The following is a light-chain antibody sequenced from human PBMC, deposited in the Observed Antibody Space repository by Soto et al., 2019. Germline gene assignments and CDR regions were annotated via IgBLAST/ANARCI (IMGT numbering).Light chain of an antibody. J-gene: IGLJ1*01. CDR3: CSYAGRNTPYV. CDR2: DVS. V-gene: IGLV2-14*03. CDR1: SSDVGAYNY. Sequence: QSALTQPASVSGSPGQSIAISCTGTSSDVGAYNYVSWYQHHPGKAPELLLYDVSNRPSGVSDRFSGSRSGNTASLTISALQAEDVADYYCCSYAGRNTPYVFGSGTKLTVL.